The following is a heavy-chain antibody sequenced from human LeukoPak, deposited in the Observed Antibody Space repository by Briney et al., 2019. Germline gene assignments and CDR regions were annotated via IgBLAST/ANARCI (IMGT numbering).Heavy chain of an antibody. CDR2: INRDGSST. V-gene: IGHV3-74*01. CDR3: ARDIYYDSSGYYVY. D-gene: IGHD3-22*01. Sequence: GGSLRLSCAASGIIFSNYWMHWVRQAPGKGLVWVSRINRDGSSTSYADSVKGRFTISRDNAKNSLYLQMNSLRAEDTAVYYCARDIYYDSSGYYVYWGQGTLVTVSS. CDR1: GIIFSNYW. J-gene: IGHJ4*02.